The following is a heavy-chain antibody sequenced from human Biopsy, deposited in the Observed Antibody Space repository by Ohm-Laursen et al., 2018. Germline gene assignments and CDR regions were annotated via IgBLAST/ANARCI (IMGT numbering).Heavy chain of an antibody. CDR1: GGTFSSSA. D-gene: IGHD1/OR15-1a*01. V-gene: IGHV1-69*01. CDR2: IIGIFRTA. CDR3: ARGGGYNWNNGWFDP. Sequence: GSSVKVSCKASGGTFSSSAITWVRQAPGQGLEWMGGIIGIFRTAHYAQKSQGRVTITADEFMSTAYMELSSLRSEDTAVYYCARGGGYNWNNGWFDPWGQGTLVTVSS. J-gene: IGHJ5*02.